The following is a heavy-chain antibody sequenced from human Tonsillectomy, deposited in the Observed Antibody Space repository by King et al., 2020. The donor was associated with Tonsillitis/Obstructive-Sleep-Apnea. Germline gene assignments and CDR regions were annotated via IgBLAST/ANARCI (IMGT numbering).Heavy chain of an antibody. CDR3: AQEGTDAFDI. J-gene: IGHJ3*02. V-gene: IGHV4-59*08. D-gene: IGHD1-14*01. CDR2: IDYSGST. CDR1: GGSISSYY. Sequence: QLQESGPGLVKPSETLSLTCTVSGGSISSYYWSWIRPPPGKGLEWIGYIDYSGSTKYNPSLKNRVTMSVDTFKNQFSLRLSSVTAADTAVYYCAQEGTDAFDIWGQGTMVTVSS.